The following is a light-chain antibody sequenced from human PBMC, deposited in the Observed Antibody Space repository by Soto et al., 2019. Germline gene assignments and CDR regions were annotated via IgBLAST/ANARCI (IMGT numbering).Light chain of an antibody. CDR1: QSIGDW. CDR3: QQYESYPYT. V-gene: IGKV1-5*03. J-gene: IGKJ2*01. Sequence: DIQMTQSPSALSASVGDTVSISCRASQSIGDWLAWYQKRPGEAPKALMYRTSSLESGVPSRFSGSGSGAEFTLTIRSLQPDDFATYYCQQYESYPYTFGQGTKVDIK. CDR2: RTS.